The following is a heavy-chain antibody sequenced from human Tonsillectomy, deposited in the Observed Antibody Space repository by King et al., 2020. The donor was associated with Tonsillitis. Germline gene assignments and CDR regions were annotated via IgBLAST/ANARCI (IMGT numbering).Heavy chain of an antibody. Sequence: VQLVESGGGLVKPGGSLRLSCAASGFTFSSYRMNWVRQAPEKGLEWVSSISSSSSYIYYADSVKGRFTISRDNANNSLSLQMNSLRAEDTAVYYCARGQQLILWGQGTLVTVSS. CDR1: GFTFSSYR. D-gene: IGHD6-13*01. V-gene: IGHV3-21*01. CDR3: ARGQQLIL. J-gene: IGHJ4*02. CDR2: ISSSSSYI.